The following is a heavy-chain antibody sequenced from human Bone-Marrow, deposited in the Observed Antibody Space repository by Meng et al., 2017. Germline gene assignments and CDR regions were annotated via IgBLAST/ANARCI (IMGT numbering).Heavy chain of an antibody. CDR2: INPSGGST. Sequence: ASVKVSCKASGYTFTSYYMNWLRQAPGQGLEWMGIINPSGGSTSYAQKFQGRVTMTRDTSTSTVYMELSSLRSDDTAMYYCARDEDISAAGKLFGDYWGQGTLVTVSS. D-gene: IGHD6-13*01. V-gene: IGHV1-46*01. CDR1: GYTFTSYY. CDR3: ARDEDISAAGKLFGDY. J-gene: IGHJ4*02.